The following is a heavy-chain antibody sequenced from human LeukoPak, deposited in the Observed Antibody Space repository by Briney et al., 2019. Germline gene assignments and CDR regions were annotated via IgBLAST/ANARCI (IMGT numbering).Heavy chain of an antibody. V-gene: IGHV3-23*01. Sequence: GGSLRLSCAASGFTFSSYAMSWVRQAPGKGLEWVSAISGSGGSTYYADSVKGRFTISRDNSKNSLYLQMNSLRAEDTAVYYCARGAGYCSSTSCYDYYYMDVWGIGTTVTVSS. J-gene: IGHJ6*03. CDR3: ARGAGYCSSTSCYDYYYMDV. D-gene: IGHD2-2*01. CDR2: ISGSGGST. CDR1: GFTFSSYA.